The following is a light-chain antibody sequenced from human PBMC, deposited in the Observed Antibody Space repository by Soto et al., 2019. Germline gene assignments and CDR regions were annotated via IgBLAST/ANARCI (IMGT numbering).Light chain of an antibody. CDR1: QSVSSGY. CDR2: GAS. Sequence: EIVLTQSPGTLSLSPGERATLSFRASQSVSSGYLAWYQQKPGQAPRLLIYGASSRATGIPDRFSGSGSGTDFTLTISRLEPEDFAVYYCQQYGSSPSTFGQGTRLEI. V-gene: IGKV3-20*01. CDR3: QQYGSSPST. J-gene: IGKJ5*01.